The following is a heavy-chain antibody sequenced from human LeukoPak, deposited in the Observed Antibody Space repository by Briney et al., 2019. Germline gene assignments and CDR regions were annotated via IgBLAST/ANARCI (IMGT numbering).Heavy chain of an antibody. CDR1: GGSISGDH. CDR3: ARRNDFDI. Sequence: KPSDTLSLTCTVSGGSISGDHWNWIRQPPGKGLEWIGNIYYSGNTNYNPSLKSRVTISVDTSKNQFSLKLSSVTAADTAVYYCARRNDFDIWGQGTMSPSLQ. V-gene: IGHV4-59*08. J-gene: IGHJ3*02. CDR2: IYYSGNT.